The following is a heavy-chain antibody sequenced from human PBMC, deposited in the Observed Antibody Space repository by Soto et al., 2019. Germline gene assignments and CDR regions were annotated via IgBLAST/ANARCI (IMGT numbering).Heavy chain of an antibody. CDR3: AREYCSGSSCAGVDY. J-gene: IGHJ4*02. CDR1: GYTFTNYG. CDR2: ISPYNDNR. Sequence: GASVKVSCKASGYTFTNYGISWVRQAPGQGLEWMGWISPYNDNRHYAQKVQGRVTMTTDTPTSTVYMELRSLGSDDTAVYYCAREYCSGSSCAGVDYWGQGTLVTVSS. D-gene: IGHD2-2*01. V-gene: IGHV1-18*01.